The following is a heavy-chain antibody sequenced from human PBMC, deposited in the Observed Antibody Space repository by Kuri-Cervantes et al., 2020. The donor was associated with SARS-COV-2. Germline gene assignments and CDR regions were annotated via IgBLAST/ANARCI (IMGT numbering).Heavy chain of an antibody. J-gene: IGHJ4*02. CDR2: INTYNGNT. CDR1: GHTFNTYG. D-gene: IGHD4-23*01. Sequence: ASVKVSCKTSGHTFNTYGVSWVRQAPGRGLQWVGSINTYNGNTNYAQILQGRVTMTTVTSTNTAFMELRGLRSFDTAVYYCARSHTLYGGNSSPWDYWGQGTLVTVSS. CDR3: ARSHTLYGGNSSPWDY. V-gene: IGHV1-18*01.